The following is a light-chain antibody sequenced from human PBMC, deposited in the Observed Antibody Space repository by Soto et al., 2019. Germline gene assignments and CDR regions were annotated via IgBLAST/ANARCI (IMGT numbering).Light chain of an antibody. J-gene: IGLJ2*01. CDR3: SSYAGSNNLL. Sequence: QSALTQPPSASGSPGQSVTISCTGTSSDVGGYNYVSWYQQHPGKAPKLMIYEANKRPSGVPDRFSGSKSGNTASLTVSGLQAEDEANYNCSSYAGSNNLLFGGGTQLTIL. CDR1: SSDVGGYNY. CDR2: EAN. V-gene: IGLV2-8*01.